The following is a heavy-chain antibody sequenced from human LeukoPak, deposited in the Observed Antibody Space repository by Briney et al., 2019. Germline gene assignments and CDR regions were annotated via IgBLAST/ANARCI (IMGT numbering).Heavy chain of an antibody. Sequence: GGSLRLSCAASGFTFSTYGMHWVRQAPGKGLEWVTVISNDGSYKYYADSVKGRFTISRDNSKNTLYLQVNSLRPDDTAVYYCAKPRVGDAWAFDIWGHGTMVAVSS. CDR2: ISNDGSYK. V-gene: IGHV3-30*18. CDR1: GFTFSTYG. D-gene: IGHD2-21*02. CDR3: AKPRVGDAWAFDI. J-gene: IGHJ3*02.